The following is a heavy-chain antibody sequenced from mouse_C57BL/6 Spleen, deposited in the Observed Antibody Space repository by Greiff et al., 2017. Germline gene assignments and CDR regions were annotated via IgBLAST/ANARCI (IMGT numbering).Heavy chain of an antibody. CDR3: ARGSANWAYYFDY. J-gene: IGHJ2*01. CDR2: IYPGSGST. D-gene: IGHD4-1*01. Sequence: QVKLQQPGAELVKPGASVKMSCKASGYTFTSYWITWVKQRPGQGLEWIGDIYPGSGSTNYNEKFKSKATLAVDTSSSTAYMQLSSLTSEDSAVYYCARGSANWAYYFDYWGQGTTLTVSS. V-gene: IGHV1-55*01. CDR1: GYTFTSYW.